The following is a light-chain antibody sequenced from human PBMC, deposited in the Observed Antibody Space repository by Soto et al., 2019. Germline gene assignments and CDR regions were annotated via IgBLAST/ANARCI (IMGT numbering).Light chain of an antibody. J-gene: IGLJ2*01. CDR2: DVS. V-gene: IGLV2-14*03. Sequence: QSALTQPASVSGSPGQSITISCTGTSRDIGGYSYVSWYQQHPGKAPKLMICDVSNRPSGVSNRFSGSKSGNTASLTISGLQAEDEADYYCSSYTSSSTLVFGGGTKLTVL. CDR1: SRDIGGYSY. CDR3: SSYTSSSTLV.